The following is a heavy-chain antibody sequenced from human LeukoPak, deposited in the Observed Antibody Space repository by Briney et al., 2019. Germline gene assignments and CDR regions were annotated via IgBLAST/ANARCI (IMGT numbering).Heavy chain of an antibody. D-gene: IGHD1-7*01. V-gene: IGHV3-7*01. J-gene: IGHJ6*02. CDR1: GFTFSSYW. Sequence: GGSLRLSCAASGFTFSSYWMSRVRQAPGKGLEWVANIKQDGSEKYYVDSVKGRFTISRDNAKNSLYLQMNSLRAEDTAVYYCARDRTTYYYYGMDVWGQGTTVTVSS. CDR2: IKQDGSEK. CDR3: ARDRTTYYYYGMDV.